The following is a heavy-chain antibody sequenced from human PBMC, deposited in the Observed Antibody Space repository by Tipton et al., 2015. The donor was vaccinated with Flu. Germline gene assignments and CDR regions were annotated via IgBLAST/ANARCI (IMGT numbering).Heavy chain of an antibody. V-gene: IGHV3-30*18. Sequence: RSLRLSCEASGFMFSDFAMHWVRQAPGKGLEWVTVISNGINFRSYSDSVKGRFTISRDNSKNTLYLQMNSLRAEDTAVFYCAKNGMTTMDYWGQGTLVTVSS. CDR1: GFMFSDFA. CDR3: AKNGMTTMDY. J-gene: IGHJ4*02. D-gene: IGHD5-24*01. CDR2: ISNGINFR.